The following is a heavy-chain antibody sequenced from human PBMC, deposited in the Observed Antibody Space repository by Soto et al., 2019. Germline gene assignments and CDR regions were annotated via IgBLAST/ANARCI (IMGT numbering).Heavy chain of an antibody. Sequence: QVQLVQSGAEVKKPGASVNVSCRASGYTFTNYAVNWVRQAPGQGLEWMGWISAYNGNRDYAQKFQCRVSMTTDTSTSTAYMELRSLRSDDSAVYYCARAGHYGDDDAFDMWGLGTMVIVSS. CDR2: ISAYNGNR. D-gene: IGHD2-21*02. J-gene: IGHJ3*02. CDR3: ARAGHYGDDDAFDM. V-gene: IGHV1-18*04. CDR1: GYTFTNYA.